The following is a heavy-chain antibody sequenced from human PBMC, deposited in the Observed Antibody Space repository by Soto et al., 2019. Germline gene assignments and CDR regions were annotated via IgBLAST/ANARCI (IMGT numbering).Heavy chain of an antibody. CDR2: IYPGDSDT. Sequence: PGESLKISCKGSGYSFTSYWIGWVRQMPGKGLEWMGIIYPGDSDTRYSPSFQGQVTISADKSISTAYLQWSSLKASDTAMYYCARHGHCSGGSCLRYYYYGMDVWGQGTTVTVSS. CDR3: ARHGHCSGGSCLRYYYYGMDV. D-gene: IGHD2-15*01. J-gene: IGHJ6*02. CDR1: GYSFTSYW. V-gene: IGHV5-51*01.